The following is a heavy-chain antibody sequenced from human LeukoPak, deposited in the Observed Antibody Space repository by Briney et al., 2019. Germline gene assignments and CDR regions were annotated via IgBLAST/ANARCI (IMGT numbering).Heavy chain of an antibody. Sequence: SETPSLTCTVSGGSISSYYWSWIRQPPGKGLEWIGYIYYSGSTKYSPSLKSRVTISVDTSKNQFSLKLSSVTAAATAVYYCARDECSGGSCYSGYWGQGTLVTVSS. CDR3: ARDECSGGSCYSGY. V-gene: IGHV4-59*01. D-gene: IGHD2-15*01. CDR2: IYYSGST. J-gene: IGHJ4*02. CDR1: GGSISSYY.